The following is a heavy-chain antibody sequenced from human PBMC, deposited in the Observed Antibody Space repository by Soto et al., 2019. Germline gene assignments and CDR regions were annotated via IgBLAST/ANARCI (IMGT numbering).Heavy chain of an antibody. J-gene: IGHJ5*02. V-gene: IGHV3-23*01. Sequence: GGSLRLSCAASGFTFSSYAMSWVRQAPGKGLEWVSAISGSGNNTFYADSVKGRFTISRDNSKNTLYLQLNSLRAEDTAVYYFAATCSSPTCPKQYNWFDPWGQGTLVTVSS. CDR1: GFTFSSYA. D-gene: IGHD2-2*01. CDR2: ISGSGNNT. CDR3: AATCSSPTCPKQYNWFDP.